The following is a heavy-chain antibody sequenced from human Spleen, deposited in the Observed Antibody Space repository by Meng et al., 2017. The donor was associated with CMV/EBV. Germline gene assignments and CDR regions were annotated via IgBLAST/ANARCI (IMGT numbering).Heavy chain of an antibody. V-gene: IGHV4-34*01. J-gene: IGHJ4*02. Sequence: SETLSLTCAVYGGSFSGYYWSWIRQPPGKGPEWIGEINHSGSTNYNPSLKSRVTISVDTSKNQFSLKLSSVTAADTAVYYCARAKVRYSSSCDYWGQGTLVTVSS. CDR1: GGSFSGYY. CDR3: ARAKVRYSSSCDY. D-gene: IGHD6-13*01. CDR2: INHSGST.